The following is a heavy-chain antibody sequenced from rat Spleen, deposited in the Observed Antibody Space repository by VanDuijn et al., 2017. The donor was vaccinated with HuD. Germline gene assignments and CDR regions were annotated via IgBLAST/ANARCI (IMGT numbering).Heavy chain of an antibody. Sequence: VQLKESGPGLVKPSLTLSLTCPVSGVSLSNYGVIWVRQPPGKGLEWIAAISSGGTTYYNSPPRSRLSISRDTSKSQIYLKMNSLQTEDTATYFCARADVAAISTDGIWGQGIMVTVSS. V-gene: IGHV2S8*01. CDR2: ISSGGTT. CDR1: GVSLSNYG. D-gene: IGHD1-2*01. CDR3: ARADVAAISTDGI. J-gene: IGHJ2*01.